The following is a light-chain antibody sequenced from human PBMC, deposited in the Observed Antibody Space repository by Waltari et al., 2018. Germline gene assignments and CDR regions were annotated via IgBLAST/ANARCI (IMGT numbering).Light chain of an antibody. Sequence: EIVMTQSPATLSVSPRERGTLSCRASQSVSSTLAWYQQKPGQAPRLLIYGASTRATGIPARFSGSGSGTEFTLTISSLQSEDFAVYYCQQYNNWPLTFGGGTKVVIK. V-gene: IGKV3-15*01. CDR2: GAS. J-gene: IGKJ4*01. CDR3: QQYNNWPLT. CDR1: QSVSST.